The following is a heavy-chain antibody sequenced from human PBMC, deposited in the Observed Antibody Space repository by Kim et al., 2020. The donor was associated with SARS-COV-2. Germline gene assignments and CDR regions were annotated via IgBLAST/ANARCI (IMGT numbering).Heavy chain of an antibody. CDR2: ISSSSNSI. Sequence: GGSLRLSCAASGFTLSSYTMHWVCQAPGKGLEWVSSISSSSNSIYYADSVEGRFTTSRDNANNSLYLQLNSLTAEDTAAYHCARGVDIAVVSGGYNCFDP. D-gene: IGHD5-18*01. V-gene: IGHV3-21*04. CDR3: ARGVDIAVVSGGYNCFDP. CDR1: GFTLSSYT. J-gene: IGHJ5*02.